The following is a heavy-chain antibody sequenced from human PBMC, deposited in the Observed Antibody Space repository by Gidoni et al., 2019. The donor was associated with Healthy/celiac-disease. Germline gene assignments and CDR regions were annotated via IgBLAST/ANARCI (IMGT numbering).Heavy chain of an antibody. CDR3: ARDFLVWDYYGSDRDDGDDY. D-gene: IGHD3-10*01. V-gene: IGHV3-21*01. CDR2: ISSSSSYI. J-gene: IGHJ4*02. CDR1: GFTFSSYS. Sequence: EVQLVESGGGLVKPGGCLRLSCAASGFTFSSYSRNGVRQAPGKGLEWVSSISSSSSYIYYADSVKGRFTISRDNAKNSLYLQMNSLRAEDTAVYYCARDFLVWDYYGSDRDDGDDYWGQGTLVTVSS.